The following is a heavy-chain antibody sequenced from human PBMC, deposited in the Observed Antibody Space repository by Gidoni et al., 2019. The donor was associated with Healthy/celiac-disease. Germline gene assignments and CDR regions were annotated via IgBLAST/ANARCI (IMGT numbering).Heavy chain of an antibody. V-gene: IGHV1-2*02. Sequence: QVQLVQSGAEVKKPGASVKVSCQASGYTFTGYYMHWVRQAPGQGLEWMGWINPKSGGTNDEQKFQGRVTMTRDTSISTAYMELSRLRSDDTAVYYCAREEMATMDYWGQGTLVTVSS. D-gene: IGHD5-12*01. CDR1: GYTFTGYY. J-gene: IGHJ4*02. CDR3: AREEMATMDY. CDR2: INPKSGGT.